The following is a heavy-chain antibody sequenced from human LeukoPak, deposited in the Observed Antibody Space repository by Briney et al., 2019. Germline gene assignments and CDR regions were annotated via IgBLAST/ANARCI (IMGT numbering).Heavy chain of an antibody. CDR2: IRGSGDTT. D-gene: IGHD3-22*01. V-gene: IGHV3-23*01. Sequence: GGSLRLSCAASGFTFSNYAMSWVRQAPGKGLEWVSGIRGSGDTTYYADPVKGRFTISRDNSKNTLYLQMNNLRAEDTAVYYCAKDPHYDSSGYSFDPWGQGTLVTVSS. J-gene: IGHJ5*02. CDR3: AKDPHYDSSGYSFDP. CDR1: GFTFSNYA.